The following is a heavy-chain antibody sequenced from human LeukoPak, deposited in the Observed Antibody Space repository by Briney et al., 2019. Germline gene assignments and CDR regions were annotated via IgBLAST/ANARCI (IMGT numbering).Heavy chain of an antibody. CDR3: ARGTTDYSLSLRNYYYYMDV. J-gene: IGHJ6*03. Sequence: GGSLRLSCATSGFTFTTFWMHWVRQAPGKGLEWVSRINSDGSITKYADFVKGRFIISRDNAKNTLYLQMNSLRAEDTAVYYCARGTTDYSLSLRNYYYYMDVWGKGTTVTVSS. V-gene: IGHV3-74*01. CDR1: GFTFTTFW. CDR2: INSDGSIT. D-gene: IGHD4-11*01.